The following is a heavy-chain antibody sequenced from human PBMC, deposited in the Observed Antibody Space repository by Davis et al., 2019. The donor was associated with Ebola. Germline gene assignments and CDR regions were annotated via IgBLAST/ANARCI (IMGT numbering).Heavy chain of an antibody. J-gene: IGHJ4*02. CDR1: GFVFRNYV. D-gene: IGHD1-7*01. CDR2: LGTSADT. CDR3: AKLELLGY. V-gene: IGHV3-23*01. Sequence: GGSLRLSCAASGFVFRNYVMSWVRQAPGKGLEWVSTLGTSADTYYADSVKGRFTISRDNSKNTLYLQMNSLRAEDTAVYYCAKLELLGYWGQGTLVTVSS.